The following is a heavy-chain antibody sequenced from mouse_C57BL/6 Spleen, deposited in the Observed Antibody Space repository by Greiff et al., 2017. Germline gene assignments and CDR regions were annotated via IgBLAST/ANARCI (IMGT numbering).Heavy chain of an antibody. D-gene: IGHD2-3*01. CDR3: ARRYDGYSNYFDY. J-gene: IGHJ2*01. CDR1: GYTFTNYW. CDR2: IYPGGGYT. V-gene: IGHV1-63*01. Sequence: QVQLQQSGAELVRPGTSVKMSCKASGYTFTNYWIGWAKQRPGHGLEWIGDIYPGGGYTNYNEKFKGKATLTADKSSSTAYMQFSSLTSEDSAIYYCARRYDGYSNYFDYWGQGTTLTVSS.